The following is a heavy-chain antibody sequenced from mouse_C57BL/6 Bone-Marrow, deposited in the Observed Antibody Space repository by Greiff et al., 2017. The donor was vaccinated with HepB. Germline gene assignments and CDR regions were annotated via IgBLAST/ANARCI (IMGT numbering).Heavy chain of an antibody. D-gene: IGHD1-1*01. CDR1: GFNIKDDY. J-gene: IGHJ3*01. CDR2: IDPENGDT. Sequence: EVKLVESGAELVRPGASVKLSCTASGFNIKDDYMHWVKQRPEQGLEWIGWIDPENGDTEYASKFQGKATITADTSSNTAYLQLSSLTSEDTAVYYCTTPYYGSSSLAYWGQGTLVTVSA. V-gene: IGHV14-4*01. CDR3: TTPYYGSSSLAY.